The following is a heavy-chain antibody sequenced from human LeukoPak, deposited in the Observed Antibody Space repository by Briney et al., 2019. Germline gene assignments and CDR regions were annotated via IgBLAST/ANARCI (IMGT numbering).Heavy chain of an antibody. CDR3: ARVKVIVGATTASYYYGMDV. D-gene: IGHD1-26*01. CDR2: VNPNSGGT. J-gene: IGHJ6*02. Sequence: ASVKVSCKASGFTFTGYYIHWVRQAPGQGLEWMGWVNPNSGGTNYAQMFQGRVTMTRDTSINTAYMELSGLRSDDTAVYYCARVKVIVGATTASYYYGMDVWGQGTTVTVSS. V-gene: IGHV1-2*02. CDR1: GFTFTGYY.